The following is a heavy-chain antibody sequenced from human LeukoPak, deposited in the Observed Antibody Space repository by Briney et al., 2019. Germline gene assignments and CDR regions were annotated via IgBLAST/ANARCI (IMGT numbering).Heavy chain of an antibody. CDR3: AREYGTGGLDY. CDR2: INPSGGST. CDR1: GNTLTTGQ. J-gene: IGHJ4*02. D-gene: IGHD2-8*02. Sequence: GASVKVSCKASGNTLTTGQLHWVRQAPGQGLEWMGIINPSGGSTSYAQKFQGRVTMTRDTSTGTVYMELSSLRSEDTALYYCAREYGTGGLDYWGQGTLVTVSS. V-gene: IGHV1-46*01.